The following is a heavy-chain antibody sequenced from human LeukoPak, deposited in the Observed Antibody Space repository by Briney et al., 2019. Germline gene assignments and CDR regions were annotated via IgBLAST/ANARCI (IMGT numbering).Heavy chain of an antibody. J-gene: IGHJ4*02. CDR2: IYTSGST. CDR1: GGSISSYY. V-gene: IGHV4-4*07. CDR3: AXXXXXXXXSSGWSYFDY. Sequence: SETLSLTCTVSGGSISSYYWSWIRQPAGKGLEWIGRIYTSGSTNYNPSLKSRVTMSVDTSKNQFSLKLSSVTAADTAVYYCAXXXXXXXXSSGWSYFDYWGQGTLVTVSS. D-gene: IGHD6-19*01.